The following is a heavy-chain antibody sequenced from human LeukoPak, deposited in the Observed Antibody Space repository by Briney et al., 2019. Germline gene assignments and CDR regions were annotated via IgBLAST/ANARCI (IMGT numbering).Heavy chain of an antibody. CDR2: ISQDGSGK. J-gene: IGHJ5*02. CDR3: ARDGPYSTSSTHPP. Sequence: GGSLRLSCGASGFTFSNYWMSWVRQAPGKGLEWVINISQDGSGKNCADSVEGRFTISRDNAKNSLYLQMDSLRAEDTAVYYCARDGPYSTSSTHPPWGQGTLVTVSS. CDR1: GFTFSNYW. V-gene: IGHV3-7*03. D-gene: IGHD6-6*01.